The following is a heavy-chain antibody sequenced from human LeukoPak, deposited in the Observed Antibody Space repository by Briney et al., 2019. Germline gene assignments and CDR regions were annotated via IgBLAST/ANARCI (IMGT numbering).Heavy chain of an antibody. CDR2: ISGNGGGT. D-gene: IGHD4-17*01. V-gene: IGHV3-23*01. Sequence: GGSLRLSCATSQFNFNKFGMTWVRQAPGKGLEWVSSISGNGGGTQYADSVQGRFAISRDNSKNTLYLQMNSLRVEDTAVYFCAKDPNGDYIGTFDIWGQGTMVTVSS. CDR1: QFNFNKFG. J-gene: IGHJ3*02. CDR3: AKDPNGDYIGTFDI.